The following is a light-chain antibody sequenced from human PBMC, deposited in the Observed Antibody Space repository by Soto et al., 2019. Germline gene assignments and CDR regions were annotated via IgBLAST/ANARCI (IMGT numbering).Light chain of an antibody. V-gene: IGKV1-39*01. J-gene: IGKJ4*01. CDR3: QQSYTSPPLT. CDR2: AAS. CDR1: QSISNH. Sequence: DIQMTQSPSTLSGSVGDRVTIACRSSQSISNHLNWYQQKPGKAPNLLIYAASSLQSGVPSRFSGSGSGTDFTLTISSLQPEDFATYYCQQSYTSPPLTFGGGTRWIS.